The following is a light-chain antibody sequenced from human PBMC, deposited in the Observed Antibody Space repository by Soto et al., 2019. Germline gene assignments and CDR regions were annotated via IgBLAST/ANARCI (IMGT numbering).Light chain of an antibody. CDR3: QQYNTYPWT. Sequence: DIQMTQSPSTLSASVGARFTITCRASQSVSTWLAWYQQKAGKAPKLLIYGASSLESGVPSRFSGSGSGTEFTLTISSLQPDDFATYYCQQYNTYPWTFGQGTKVDIK. V-gene: IGKV1-5*01. CDR2: GAS. J-gene: IGKJ1*01. CDR1: QSVSTW.